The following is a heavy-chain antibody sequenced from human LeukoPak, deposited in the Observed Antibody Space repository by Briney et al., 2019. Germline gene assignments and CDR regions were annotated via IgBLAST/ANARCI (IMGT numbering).Heavy chain of an antibody. D-gene: IGHD3-10*01. V-gene: IGHV4-38-2*02. Sequence: PSETLSLTCTVSGYSISSGYYWGWIRQPPGKGLEWIGSIYHSGSTYYNPSLKSRVTISVDTSKNQFSLKLSSVTAADTAVYYCARWPPSTGDYWGQGTLVTVSS. CDR3: ARWPPSTGDY. CDR2: IYHSGST. J-gene: IGHJ4*02. CDR1: GYSISSGYY.